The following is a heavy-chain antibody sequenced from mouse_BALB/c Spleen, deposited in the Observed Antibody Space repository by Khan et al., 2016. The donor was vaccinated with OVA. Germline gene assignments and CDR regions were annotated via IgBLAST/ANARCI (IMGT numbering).Heavy chain of an antibody. J-gene: IGHJ4*01. V-gene: IGHV8-8*01. D-gene: IGHD2-3*01. CDR2: IWWDDDK. CDR1: GFSLSSSGMG. Sequence: QVTLKESGPGILQPSQTLSLTCSFSGFSLSSSGMGVAWIRQPSGKGLEWLANIWWDDDKRYNPALKSRLTISKDTSNKQVFLKIASVDSADIATYDCARIGWLLDFAMDYWGQGTSVTVSS. CDR3: ARIGWLLDFAMDY.